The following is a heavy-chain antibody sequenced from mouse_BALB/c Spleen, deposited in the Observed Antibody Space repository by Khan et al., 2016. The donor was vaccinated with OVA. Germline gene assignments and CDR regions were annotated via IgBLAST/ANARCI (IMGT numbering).Heavy chain of an antibody. CDR1: GFTFSTYG. CDR2: VSTGGSYT. Sequence: EVKLVESGGDLVKPGGSLKLSCAASGFTFSTYGMSWVRQTPDKRLEWVATVSTGGSYTYYPDSVKGRFTISRDNAKNTLYLHMSGLKSEDTAMFYGTRLAYYYDSEGFAYWGQGTLVTVSA. V-gene: IGHV5-6*01. CDR3: TRLAYYYDSEGFAY. J-gene: IGHJ3*01. D-gene: IGHD1-1*01.